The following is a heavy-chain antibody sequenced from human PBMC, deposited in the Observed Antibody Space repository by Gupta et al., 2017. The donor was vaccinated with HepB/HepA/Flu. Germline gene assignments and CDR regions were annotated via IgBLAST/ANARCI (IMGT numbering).Heavy chain of an antibody. J-gene: IGHJ4*02. Sequence: QVQLVESGGGVVQPGRSLRLACAASGFPFNSYGIHWVRQAPGKGLEWVAVISFDGSNKYYADSVEGRFTIFRDNSKNTLYLQMNSLRAEDTAVYYCAKDRYYYDSSGYYYYFDQWGQGTLGTVSS. D-gene: IGHD3-22*01. CDR2: ISFDGSNK. CDR1: GFPFNSYG. V-gene: IGHV3-30*18. CDR3: AKDRYYYDSSGYYYYFDQ.